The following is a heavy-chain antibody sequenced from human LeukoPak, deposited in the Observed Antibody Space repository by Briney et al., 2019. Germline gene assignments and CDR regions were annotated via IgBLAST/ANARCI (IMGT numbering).Heavy chain of an antibody. D-gene: IGHD2-2*03. Sequence: GGSLRLSCAASGFTFSSYAMSWVRQAPGKGLEWVSTISGSEGSTYYADSVKGRFTISRDNSKNTLYLQMNSLRAEDTAIYYCAKLKVGYCSSTSCLNWFDPWGQGTLVTVSS. J-gene: IGHJ5*02. V-gene: IGHV3-23*01. CDR3: AKLKVGYCSSTSCLNWFDP. CDR1: GFTFSSYA. CDR2: ISGSEGST.